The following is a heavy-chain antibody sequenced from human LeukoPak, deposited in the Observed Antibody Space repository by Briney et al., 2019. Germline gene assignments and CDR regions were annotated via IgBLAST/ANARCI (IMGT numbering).Heavy chain of an antibody. CDR1: GYTFTSYG. CDR3: ARGYYDSSGYYYMDYGMDV. J-gene: IGHJ6*02. Sequence: WASVKVSCKASGYTFTSYGISWVRQAPGQGLEWMGWISAYNGNTNYAQKLQGRVTMTTDTSTSTAYMELRSLRSDDTAVYYCARGYYDSSGYYYMDYGMDVWGQGTTVTVSS. V-gene: IGHV1-18*01. D-gene: IGHD3-22*01. CDR2: ISAYNGNT.